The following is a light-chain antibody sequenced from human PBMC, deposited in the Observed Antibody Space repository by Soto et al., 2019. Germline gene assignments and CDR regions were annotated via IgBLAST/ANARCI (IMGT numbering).Light chain of an antibody. Sequence: EIVMTQSPATLSVSPGERATLSCRASQSVSYNLAWYQQKPGQAPRLLIYGASSRATGIPARFSGSGSGTEFTLTMSSLQSEDFAVYYCQQYNKWPRTFGQGTKVDI. CDR1: QSVSYN. CDR2: GAS. J-gene: IGKJ1*01. V-gene: IGKV3-15*01. CDR3: QQYNKWPRT.